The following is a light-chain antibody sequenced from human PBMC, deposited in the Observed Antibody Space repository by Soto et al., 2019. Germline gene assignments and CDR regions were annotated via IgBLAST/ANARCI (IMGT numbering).Light chain of an antibody. CDR2: GAS. CDR1: QSVSSN. Sequence: EIVMTQSPATLSVSPGERATLSCRASQSVSSNLAWYQQKPGQAPRLLIYGASTRATGIPARFSGSGSGTEXXXXXXXLQSEDFAXYYXQQYNNWPRTFGQGTKVEIK. J-gene: IGKJ1*01. V-gene: IGKV3-15*01. CDR3: QQYNNWPRT.